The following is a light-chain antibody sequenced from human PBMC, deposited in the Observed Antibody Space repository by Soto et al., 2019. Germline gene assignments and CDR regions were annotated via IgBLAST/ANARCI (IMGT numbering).Light chain of an antibody. V-gene: IGKV3-20*01. CDR1: QTVSGAY. CDR3: QQYGDSPLT. Sequence: EIVLTQSPGTLSLSPGERATLSCRASQTVSGAYLAWYRQKPGQAPRLLIYDVSRRATGIPDRFSGSGSGTDFTLTISRLEPQDFAIYYCQQYGDSPLTFGGGTKVDIK. J-gene: IGKJ4*01. CDR2: DVS.